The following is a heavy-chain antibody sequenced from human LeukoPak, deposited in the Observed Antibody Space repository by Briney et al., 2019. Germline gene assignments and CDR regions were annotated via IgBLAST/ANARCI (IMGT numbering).Heavy chain of an antibody. D-gene: IGHD3-22*01. V-gene: IGHV4-34*01. CDR2: INHSGST. CDR3: ARGHYDSSGYFDAFDI. J-gene: IGHJ3*02. CDR1: GGSFSGYY. Sequence: SETLSLTCAVYGGSFSGYYWSWIRQPPGKGLEWIGEINHSGSTNYNPSLKSRVTISVDTSKNQFSLKLSSVTAEDTAVYYCARGHYDSSGYFDAFDIWGQGTMVTVSS.